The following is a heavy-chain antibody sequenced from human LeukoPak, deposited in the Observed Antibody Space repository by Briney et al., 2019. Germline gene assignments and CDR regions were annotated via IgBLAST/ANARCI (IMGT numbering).Heavy chain of an antibody. J-gene: IGHJ4*02. CDR1: GFAVSSNY. Sequence: PGGSLRLSCAASGFAVSSNYMSWVRQAPGKGLEWVSVIYSGGSTYYADSVKGRFTISRDNSKNTLYLQMNSLRAEDTAVYCCQTREDFWGQGTLVTVSS. D-gene: IGHD1-26*01. CDR3: QTREDF. CDR2: IYSGGST. V-gene: IGHV3-53*01.